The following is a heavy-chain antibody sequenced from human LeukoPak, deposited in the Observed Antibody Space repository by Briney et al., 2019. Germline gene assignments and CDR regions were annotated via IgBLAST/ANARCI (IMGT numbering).Heavy chain of an antibody. Sequence: GGSLRLSCAASGFTFSGYGMHWVRQAPGKGLEWVAVISYDGSNKYYADSVKGRFTISRDNSKNTLYLQMNGLRAEDTAVYYCAKGGDCSSTSCYHGMDVWGKGTTVTVSS. J-gene: IGHJ6*04. V-gene: IGHV3-30*18. CDR3: AKGGDCSSTSCYHGMDV. CDR2: ISYDGSNK. CDR1: GFTFSGYG. D-gene: IGHD2-2*01.